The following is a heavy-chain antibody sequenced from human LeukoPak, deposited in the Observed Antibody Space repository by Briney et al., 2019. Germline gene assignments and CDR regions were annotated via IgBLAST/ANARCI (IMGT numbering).Heavy chain of an antibody. Sequence: GASVKVSCKASGYTFTSYDINWVRQATGQGLEWMGWMNPNSGNTGYAQKFQGRVTITRNTSISTAYMELSSLRSEDTAVYYCARGSMRRGSRGLITIFGVVITTDYYFDYWGQGTLVTVSS. D-gene: IGHD3-3*01. CDR2: MNPNSGNT. J-gene: IGHJ4*02. CDR3: ARGSMRRGSRGLITIFGVVITTDYYFDY. V-gene: IGHV1-8*03. CDR1: GYTFTSYD.